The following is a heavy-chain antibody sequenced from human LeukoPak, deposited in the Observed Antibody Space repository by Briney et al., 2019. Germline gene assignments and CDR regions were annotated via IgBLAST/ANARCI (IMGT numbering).Heavy chain of an antibody. CDR1: GFTLSSYA. V-gene: IGHV3-23*01. D-gene: IGHD2-21*01. CDR3: AKAPVTTCRGAYCYPFDY. J-gene: IGHJ4*02. CDR2: ISDSGNT. Sequence: PGGSLRLSCAASGFTLSSYAMSWGRQAPGKGLEWVSAISDSGNTYHADSVKGRFTISRDSSNNTLFLQMNRLRPEDAAVYYCAKAPVTTCRGAYCYPFDYWGQGTLVTVSS.